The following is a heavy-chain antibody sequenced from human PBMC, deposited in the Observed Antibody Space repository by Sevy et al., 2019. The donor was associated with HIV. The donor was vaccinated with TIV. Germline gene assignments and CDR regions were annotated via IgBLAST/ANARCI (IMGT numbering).Heavy chain of an antibody. CDR1: GFTFSSYW. CDR2: IKQDGSEK. D-gene: IGHD1-7*01. CDR3: AREYNWNYESYFDY. J-gene: IGHJ4*02. V-gene: IGHV3-7*01. Sequence: GGSLRLSCAASGFTFSSYWMSWVRQAPGKALEWVANIKQDGSEKYYVDSVKGRFTISRDNAKNSLYLQMNSLRAEDTAVYYCAREYNWNYESYFDYWGQGTLVTVSS.